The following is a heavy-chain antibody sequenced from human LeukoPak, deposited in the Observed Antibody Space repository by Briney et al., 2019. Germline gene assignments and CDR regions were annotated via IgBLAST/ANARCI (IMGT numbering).Heavy chain of an antibody. CDR2: IYYRGGA. D-gene: IGHD6-19*01. J-gene: IGHJ4*01. CDR3: TRDGYSSGWY. CDR1: GGSTITSY. V-gene: IGHV4-59*12. Sequence: PSEALSLTCIVPGGSTITSYRSWIRQPPAKGLEWIGYIYYRGGANYTPSLKSRASTPVETSMHRFSRKLRSTTSTATAASYITRDGYSSGWYWGHGTLVTVSS.